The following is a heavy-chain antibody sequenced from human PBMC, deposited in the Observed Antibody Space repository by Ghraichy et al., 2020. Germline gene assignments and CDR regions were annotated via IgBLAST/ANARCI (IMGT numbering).Heavy chain of an antibody. CDR3: ARQRFSLRVGYYYGMDV. V-gene: IGHV1-8*01. CDR2: MNPNSGNT. J-gene: IGHJ6*02. Sequence: ASVKVSCKASGYTFTSYDINWVRQATGQGLEWMGWMNPNSGNTGYAQKFQGRVTMTRNTSISTAYMELSSLRSEDTAVYYCARQRFSLRVGYYYGMDVWGQGTTVTVSS. D-gene: IGHD1-26*01. CDR1: GYTFTSYD.